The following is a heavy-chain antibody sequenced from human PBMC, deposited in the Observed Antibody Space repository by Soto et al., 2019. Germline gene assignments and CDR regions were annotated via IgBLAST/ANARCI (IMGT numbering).Heavy chain of an antibody. CDR1: GGTFSSYA. CDR2: IIPIFGTA. CDR3: ARAYCGGDCYSGYYFDY. Sequence: QVQLVQSGAEVKKPGSSVTVSCKASGGTFSSYAISWVRQAHGQGLEWMGGIIPIFGTANYAQKFQGRVTITADESTSTAYMELSSLRSEDTAVYYCARAYCGGDCYSGYYFDYWGQGTLVTVSS. D-gene: IGHD2-21*02. J-gene: IGHJ4*02. V-gene: IGHV1-69*12.